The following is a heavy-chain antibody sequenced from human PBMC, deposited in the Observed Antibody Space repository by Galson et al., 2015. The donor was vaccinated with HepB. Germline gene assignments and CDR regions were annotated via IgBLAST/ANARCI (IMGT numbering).Heavy chain of an antibody. Sequence: SLRLSCAASGFTFSNYAMSWVRQAPGRGLEWVSAISSDAATTYYADSVKGRFTISRDTSRNTLYLQMNSLRAEDTAVYFCAKDTAWLVRGLVYFDYWGRGTLVTVSS. CDR3: AKDTAWLVRGLVYFDY. CDR1: GFTFSNYA. J-gene: IGHJ4*02. CDR2: ISSDAATT. V-gene: IGHV3-23*01. D-gene: IGHD3-10*01.